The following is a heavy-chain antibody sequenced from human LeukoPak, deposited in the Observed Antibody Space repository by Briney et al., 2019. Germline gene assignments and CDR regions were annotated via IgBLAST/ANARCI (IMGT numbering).Heavy chain of an antibody. D-gene: IGHD3-22*01. CDR3: AKAGPNYYDSSGYSYFDY. J-gene: IGHJ4*02. V-gene: IGHV3-23*01. CDR1: GFTFSSYA. Sequence: GGSLRLSCAASGFTFSSYAMSWVRQAPGKGLEWVSAISGSGGSTYYADSVKGRLTISRDNSKNTLYLQMNSLRAEDTAVYYCAKAGPNYYDSSGYSYFDYWGQGTLVTVSS. CDR2: ISGSGGST.